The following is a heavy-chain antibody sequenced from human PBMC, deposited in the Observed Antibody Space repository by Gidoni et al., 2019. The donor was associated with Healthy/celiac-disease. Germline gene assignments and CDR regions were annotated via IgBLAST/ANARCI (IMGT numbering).Heavy chain of an antibody. Sequence: QVQLQQWGAGLLKPSETLSLTCAGYGGSFSGYYWSWIRQPPGKGLEWIGEINHSGSTNYNPSLKSRVTISVDTSKNQFSLKLSSVTVADTAVYYCARGRVDFWSGYPLFDYWGQGTLVTVSS. J-gene: IGHJ4*02. CDR2: INHSGST. V-gene: IGHV4-34*01. CDR3: ARGRVDFWSGYPLFDY. D-gene: IGHD3-3*01. CDR1: GGSFSGYY.